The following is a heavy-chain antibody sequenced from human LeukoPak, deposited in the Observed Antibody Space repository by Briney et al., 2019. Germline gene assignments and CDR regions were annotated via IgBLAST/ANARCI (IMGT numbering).Heavy chain of an antibody. Sequence: SETLSLTCTVSGGSISSSSYYWGWIRQPPGKGLEWIGSIYYSGSTYYNPSLKSRVTISVDTSKNQFSLKLSSVTAADTAVYYCARPQTRGMNFYFLDYWGQGTLVTVSS. CDR1: GGSISSSSYY. J-gene: IGHJ4*02. CDR3: ARPQTRGMNFYFLDY. CDR2: IYYSGST. D-gene: IGHD2/OR15-2a*01. V-gene: IGHV4-39*01.